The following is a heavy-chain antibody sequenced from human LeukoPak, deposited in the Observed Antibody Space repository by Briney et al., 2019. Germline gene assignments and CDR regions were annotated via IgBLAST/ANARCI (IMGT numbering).Heavy chain of an antibody. CDR3: ARDLQIGYTFGPRFDY. V-gene: IGHV4-61*02. CDR1: GGSISSGSYY. Sequence: SETLSLTCTVSGGSISSGSYYWSWIRQPAGKGLEWIGRIDTSGSTNYNPSLKSRVTMSADTSKKQFSLKLRSVTAADTAVYYCARDLQIGYTFGPRFDYWGQGTLVTVSS. CDR2: IDTSGST. D-gene: IGHD5-18*01. J-gene: IGHJ4*02.